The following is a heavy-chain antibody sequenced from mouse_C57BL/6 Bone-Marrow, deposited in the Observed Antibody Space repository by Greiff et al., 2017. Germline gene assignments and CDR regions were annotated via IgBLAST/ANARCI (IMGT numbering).Heavy chain of an antibody. J-gene: IGHJ2*01. CDR3: ARTLLLRFYYFDY. CDR1: GFSLSTFGMG. Sequence: QVTLKESGPGILQPSQTLSLTCSFSGFSLSTFGMGVGWIRQPSGKGLEWLAHIWWDDDKYYNPALKSRLTISKDTSKNQVFLKIANVDTADTATYSCARTLLLRFYYFDYWGQGTTLTVSS. V-gene: IGHV8-8*01. CDR2: IWWDDDK. D-gene: IGHD1-1*01.